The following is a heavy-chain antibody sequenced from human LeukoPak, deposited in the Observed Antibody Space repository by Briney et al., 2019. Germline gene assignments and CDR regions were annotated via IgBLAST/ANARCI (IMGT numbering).Heavy chain of an antibody. CDR2: INSGGSTI. CDR3: ARDAGYYYPRGSLDY. Sequence: GGSLRLSCAASGFRLSSYEMNWGSQAPGKGLKKISYINSGGSTIHYADSVKGRFTISRDNAKNSLYLQMNSLRAEDTAVYYCARDAGYYYPRGSLDYWGQGALVTVSS. CDR1: GFRLSSYE. D-gene: IGHD3-22*01. J-gene: IGHJ4*02. V-gene: IGHV3-48*03.